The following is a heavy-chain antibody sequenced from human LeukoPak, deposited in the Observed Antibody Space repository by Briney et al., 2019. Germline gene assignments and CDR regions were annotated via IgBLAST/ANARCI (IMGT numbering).Heavy chain of an antibody. J-gene: IGHJ4*02. D-gene: IGHD5-12*01. Sequence: GGSLRLSCAASGFTFSSYWMHWVRQAPGKGLVWASHINGDGRNTNYADSVKGRFSISRDNAKNTLYLQMNSLRAEDTAVYYCASGYSGYVNWGQGTLVTVSS. CDR2: INGDGRNT. V-gene: IGHV3-74*01. CDR1: GFTFSSYW. CDR3: ASGYSGYVN.